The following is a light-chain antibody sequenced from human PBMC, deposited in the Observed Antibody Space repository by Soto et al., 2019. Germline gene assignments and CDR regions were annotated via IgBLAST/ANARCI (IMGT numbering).Light chain of an antibody. CDR3: QQGYSIHALT. V-gene: IGKV1-39*01. Sequence: DIQMTQSPSSLSASVEDRVIITCRASQSIINHLNWYQQKPGKAPKLLIFAASSLQSGVPSRFRGSGSETEFTLTITYLQPEDFATYYCQQGYSIHALTFGGGTKVDIK. CDR1: QSIINH. CDR2: AAS. J-gene: IGKJ4*01.